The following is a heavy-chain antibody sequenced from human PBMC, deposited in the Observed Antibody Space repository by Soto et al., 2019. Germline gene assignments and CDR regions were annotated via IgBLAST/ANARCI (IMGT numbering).Heavy chain of an antibody. Sequence: GGSLRLSCGAAGVTCDHYAMHWVRQAPGKGLEWVSGISWNSGSIGYADSVKGRFTISRDNAKNSLYLQMNSLRAEDTALYYCAKDIGTYYYYGMDVWGQGTTVTVSS. D-gene: IGHD1-1*01. CDR2: ISWNSGSI. V-gene: IGHV3-9*01. CDR1: GVTCDHYA. CDR3: AKDIGTYYYYGMDV. J-gene: IGHJ6*02.